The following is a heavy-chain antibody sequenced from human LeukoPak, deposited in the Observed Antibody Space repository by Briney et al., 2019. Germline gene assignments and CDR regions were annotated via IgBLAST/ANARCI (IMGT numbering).Heavy chain of an antibody. Sequence: SETLSLTCTVSGGSISRYHWSWIRQPAGKGLEWIGRIYTSGSTNYNPSLKSRVTMSVDTSKNQFSLNLSSVTAADTAVYYCARQPAPYSSGWYDGFDIWGQGTMVTVSA. V-gene: IGHV4-4*07. J-gene: IGHJ3*02. CDR3: ARQPAPYSSGWYDGFDI. D-gene: IGHD6-19*01. CDR1: GGSISRYH. CDR2: IYTSGST.